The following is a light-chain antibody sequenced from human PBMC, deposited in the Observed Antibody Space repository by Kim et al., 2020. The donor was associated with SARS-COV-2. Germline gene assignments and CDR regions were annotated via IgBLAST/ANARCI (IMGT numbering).Light chain of an antibody. CDR2: GAS. Sequence: ETVLTQSPGTLSLSPGERATLSCRASQSVSSSYLAWYQQKPGQAPRLLIYGASSRATGIPDRFSGSGSGTDFTLTISRLEPEDFAVYYCQQYGRWPLTFGGGTKVDIK. CDR3: QQYGRWPLT. V-gene: IGKV3-20*01. CDR1: QSVSSSY. J-gene: IGKJ4*01.